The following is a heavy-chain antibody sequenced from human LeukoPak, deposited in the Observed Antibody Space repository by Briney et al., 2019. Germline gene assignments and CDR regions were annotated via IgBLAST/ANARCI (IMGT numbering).Heavy chain of an antibody. J-gene: IGHJ3*02. CDR3: ARGPYSYDSSGAFDI. CDR2: INHSGST. D-gene: IGHD3-22*01. Sequence: KPSETLSLTCAVYGGSFSGYYWSWIRQPPGKGLEWIGEINHSGSTNYNPSLKSRVTISVDTSKNQFPLKLSPVTAADTAVYFCARGPYSYDSSGAFDIWGQGTMVTVSS. CDR1: GGSFSGYY. V-gene: IGHV4-34*01.